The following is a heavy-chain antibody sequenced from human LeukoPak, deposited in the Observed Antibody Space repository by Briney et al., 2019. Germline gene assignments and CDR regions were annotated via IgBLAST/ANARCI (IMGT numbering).Heavy chain of an antibody. CDR1: GGSFSGFY. CDR3: ARGLSDVY. Sequence: SETLSLTCAVYGGSFSGFYWTWIRQPPGKGLEWIGEINHSGSTNYNPSLKSRVTISIDTSKNQFSLILSSVTAADTAVYYCARGLSDVYWGQGTLVTVSS. CDR2: INHSGST. V-gene: IGHV4-34*01. J-gene: IGHJ4*02.